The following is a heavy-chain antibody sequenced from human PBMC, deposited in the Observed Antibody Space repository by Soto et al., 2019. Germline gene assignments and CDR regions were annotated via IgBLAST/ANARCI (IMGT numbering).Heavy chain of an antibody. CDR1: GASIYNGGCF. CDR3: ARGPYTEKVDS. V-gene: IGHV4-30-4*01. CDR2: IHNSGSP. Sequence: QVQLQESGPGLVRPSQTLSLTCSVSGASIYNGGCFWSWLRPSPGKGLEWIGHIHNSGSPYTNPSLKSRVTITADTYMTQFSLALTAVTAADTSMYYCARGPYTEKVDSWGQGILVTVSS. J-gene: IGHJ4*02.